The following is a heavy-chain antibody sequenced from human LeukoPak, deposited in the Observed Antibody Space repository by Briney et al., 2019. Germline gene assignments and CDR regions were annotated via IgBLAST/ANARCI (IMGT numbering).Heavy chain of an antibody. Sequence: ASVKVSCKASGYTFTSYAMNWVRQAPGQGLEWMGWINTNTGNPTYAQGFTGRFVFSLDTSVSTAYLQISSLKAEDTAVYYCARAGDCSRTSCFNWFDPWGQGTLVTVSS. V-gene: IGHV7-4-1*02. J-gene: IGHJ5*02. CDR1: GYTFTSYA. CDR3: ARAGDCSRTSCFNWFDP. CDR2: INTNTGNP. D-gene: IGHD2-2*01.